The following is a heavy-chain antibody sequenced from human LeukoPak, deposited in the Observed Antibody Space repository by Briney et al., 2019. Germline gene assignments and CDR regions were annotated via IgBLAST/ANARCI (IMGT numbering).Heavy chain of an antibody. Sequence: ASVKVSCKTSGYSFSSYEINWVRQPPGQGLEWMGWMNPNSGNTAYAQKFQGRITTTRDASIRTAYMELNSLRSEDTAVYYCVRLFVQEPSGWFDPWGQGTLVTVS. V-gene: IGHV1-8*01. CDR1: GYSFSSYE. CDR3: VRLFVQEPSGWFDP. CDR2: MNPNSGNT. J-gene: IGHJ5*02. D-gene: IGHD3-10*01.